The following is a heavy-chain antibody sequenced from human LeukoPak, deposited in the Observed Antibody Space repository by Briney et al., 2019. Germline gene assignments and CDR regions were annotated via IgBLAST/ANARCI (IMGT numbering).Heavy chain of an antibody. V-gene: IGHV3-74*01. Sequence: QPGGSLTLSCAASGFIFSNHWMHWVRQAPGKGLVWVSRLNLDGTTTSYADSVEGRFTISRDNAKNTLYLQMNSLRVDDTAVYYCARESAGSCWGWGQGTLVTVSS. CDR1: GFIFSNHW. CDR3: ARESAGSCWG. CDR2: LNLDGTTT. D-gene: IGHD3-10*01. J-gene: IGHJ4*02.